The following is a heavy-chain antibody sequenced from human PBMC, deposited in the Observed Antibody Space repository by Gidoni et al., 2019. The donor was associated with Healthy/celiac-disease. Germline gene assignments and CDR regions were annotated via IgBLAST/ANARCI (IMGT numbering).Heavy chain of an antibody. J-gene: IGHJ6*02. CDR2: IYNSGST. V-gene: IGHV4-59*01. D-gene: IGHD6-25*01. CDR1: GGSISSYY. CDR3: ARDRGLYGMDV. Sequence: QVQLQQSCPGLVKPSETRSLACTGSGGSISSYYGSWIRQPPGKGLEWIGYIYNSGSTNCNPSLKSRVTISVDTSKNQFTLKLSSVTAADTAVYYCARDRGLYGMDVWGQGTTVTVSS.